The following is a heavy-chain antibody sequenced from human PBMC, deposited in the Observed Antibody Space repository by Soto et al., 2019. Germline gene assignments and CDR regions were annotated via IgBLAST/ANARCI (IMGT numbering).Heavy chain of an antibody. CDR3: ARHTSTAFDI. D-gene: IGHD3-16*01. CDR2: INTYNSYT. V-gene: IGHV1-18*01. J-gene: IGHJ3*02. Sequence: QVQVVQSGAEVKKPGASVKVSCKASGYTFTSFGFSWVRQAPGQRPEWMGWINTYNSYTNYAPNFQDRVTLTTDTSTNTVYMELCSLRPDDTAVYYCARHTSTAFDIWGQGTVVTVSS. CDR1: GYTFTSFG.